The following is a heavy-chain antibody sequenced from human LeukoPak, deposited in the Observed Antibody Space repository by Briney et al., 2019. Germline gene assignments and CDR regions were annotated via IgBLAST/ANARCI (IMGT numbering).Heavy chain of an antibody. V-gene: IGHV4-34*12. CDR2: IVHSGNT. CDR1: GGSFSGYY. CDR3: ARFGSSTWYKGAFDI. J-gene: IGHJ3*02. D-gene: IGHD6-13*01. Sequence: PSETLSLTCAVYGGSFSGYYWSWIRQPPGKGLEWIGEIVHSGNTKYNPSLKSRVTISLDTSKKQVSLNLTFVTAADTAVYYCARFGSSTWYKGAFDIWGQGTMVTVAS.